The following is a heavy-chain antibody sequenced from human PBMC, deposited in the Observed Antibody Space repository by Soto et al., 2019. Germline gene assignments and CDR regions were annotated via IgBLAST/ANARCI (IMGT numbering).Heavy chain of an antibody. D-gene: IGHD3-22*01. V-gene: IGHV3-30*03. CDR1: GFTFSSYG. CDR2: ISYDGSNK. CDR3: ARPIYYDSSGYTDAFDI. J-gene: IGHJ3*02. Sequence: PGGSLRLSCAAFGFTFSSYGMHWVRQAPGKGLEWVAVISYDGSNKYYADSVKGRFTISRDNSKNTLYLQMNSLRAEDTAVYYCARPIYYDSSGYTDAFDIWGQGTMVTVSS.